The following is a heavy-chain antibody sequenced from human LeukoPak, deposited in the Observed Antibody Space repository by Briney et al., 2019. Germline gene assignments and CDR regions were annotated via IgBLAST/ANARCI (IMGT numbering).Heavy chain of an antibody. D-gene: IGHD1-26*01. J-gene: IGHJ2*01. CDR2: IYYSGST. Sequence: PSETLSLTCIVSGGSVSSNTYYWSWIRQPPGKGLEWIGSIYYSGSTYYNPSLKSRVTISVDTSKNQFSLKLSSVTAADTAVYYCARRWELLRIYKYFDLWGRGTLVTVSS. CDR3: ARRWELLRIYKYFDL. CDR1: GGSVSSNTYY. V-gene: IGHV4-39*01.